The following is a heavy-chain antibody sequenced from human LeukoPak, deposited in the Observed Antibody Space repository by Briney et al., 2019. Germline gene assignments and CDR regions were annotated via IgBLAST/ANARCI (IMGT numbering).Heavy chain of an antibody. Sequence: ASVKVSCKASGYTFTSYDINWMRQATGQGLEWMGWMNPNSGNTGYAQKFQGRVTMTRNTSISTAYMELSSLRSEDTAVYYCARMRIAARPGRYYYYYYMDVWGKGTTVTVSS. CDR3: ARMRIAARPGRYYYYYYMDV. J-gene: IGHJ6*03. D-gene: IGHD6-6*01. CDR2: MNPNSGNT. V-gene: IGHV1-8*01. CDR1: GYTFTSYD.